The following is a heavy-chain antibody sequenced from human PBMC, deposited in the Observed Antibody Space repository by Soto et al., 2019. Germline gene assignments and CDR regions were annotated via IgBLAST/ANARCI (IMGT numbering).Heavy chain of an antibody. Sequence: QSGGSLRLSCAASGFSFDRYAMGWVRQTPGAGLDWVSVINYAGGNIHYADFVEGRFTISRDNSKNTLYLQMNNLRVEDTAVYHCATQDFRGTSGTTWGQGTQVTVSS. CDR2: INYAGGNI. J-gene: IGHJ4*02. CDR1: GFSFDRYA. V-gene: IGHV3-23*01. D-gene: IGHD1-1*01. CDR3: ATQDFRGTSGTT.